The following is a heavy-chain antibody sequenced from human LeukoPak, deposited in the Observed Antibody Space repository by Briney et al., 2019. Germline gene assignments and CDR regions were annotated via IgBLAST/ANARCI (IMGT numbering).Heavy chain of an antibody. CDR1: GFTFSSYS. J-gene: IGHJ4*02. V-gene: IGHV3-21*01. CDR2: ISSSSSYI. Sequence: GGSLRLSCAASGFTFSSYSMNWVRQAPGKGLEWASSISSSSSYIYYADSVKGRFTISRDNAKNSLYLQMNSLRAEDTAVYYCARNQWEVLYYFDYWGQGTLVTVSS. CDR3: ARNQWEVLYYFDY. D-gene: IGHD1-26*01.